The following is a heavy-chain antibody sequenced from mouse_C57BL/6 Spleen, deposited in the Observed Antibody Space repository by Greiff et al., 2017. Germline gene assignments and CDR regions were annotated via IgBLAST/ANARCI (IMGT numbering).Heavy chain of an antibody. J-gene: IGHJ1*03. D-gene: IGHD1-1*01. CDR2: ISNLAYSI. V-gene: IGHV5-15*01. Sequence: VQLKESGGGLVQPGGSLKLSCAASGFTFSDYGMAWVRQAPRTGPEWVAFISNLAYSIYYADTVTGRFTISRENAKNTLYLEMSSLRSEDTAMYYCARQSTTVGYFDVWGTGTTVTVSS. CDR3: ARQSTTVGYFDV. CDR1: GFTFSDYG.